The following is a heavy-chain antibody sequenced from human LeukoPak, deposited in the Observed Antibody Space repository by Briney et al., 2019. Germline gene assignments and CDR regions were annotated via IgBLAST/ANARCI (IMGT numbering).Heavy chain of an antibody. J-gene: IGHJ4*02. D-gene: IGHD3-10*01. CDR1: GGSISSYY. CDR2: IYYRGST. V-gene: IGHV4-59*08. Sequence: SETLSLTCTVSGGSISSYYWSWIRQPPGKGLEWIGYIYYRGSTNYNPSLKSRVTISVDTSKDQFSLKLSSVTAADTAVYYCAVTLYGSGSAFDYWGQGTLVTVSS. CDR3: AVTLYGSGSAFDY.